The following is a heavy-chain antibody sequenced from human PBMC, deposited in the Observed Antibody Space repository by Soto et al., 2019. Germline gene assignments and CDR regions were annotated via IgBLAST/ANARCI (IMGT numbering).Heavy chain of an antibody. D-gene: IGHD1-20*01. J-gene: IGHJ5*02. V-gene: IGHV4-34*01. Sequence: SETLSLTCAVYGGSFSGYYWSWIRQPPGKGLEWIGEINHSGSTNYNPSLKSRVTISVDTSKNQFSLKLSSVTAADTAVYYCASIISSNWFDPWGQGTLVTVSS. CDR3: ASIISSNWFDP. CDR2: INHSGST. CDR1: GGSFSGYY.